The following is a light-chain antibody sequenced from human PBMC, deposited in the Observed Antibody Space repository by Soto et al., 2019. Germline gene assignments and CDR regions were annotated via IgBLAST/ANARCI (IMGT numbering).Light chain of an antibody. CDR2: VEGSGSY. CDR1: SGHSGYI. Sequence: QSVLTQSSSASASLGSSVKLTCTLSSGHSGYIIAWHQQQPGKAPRYLMKVEGSGSYNKGSGVPDRFSGSSSGTDRYLTISNLQFEDEAAYYCETWDSNTRVFGGGTKLTVL. V-gene: IGLV4-60*02. CDR3: ETWDSNTRV. J-gene: IGLJ2*01.